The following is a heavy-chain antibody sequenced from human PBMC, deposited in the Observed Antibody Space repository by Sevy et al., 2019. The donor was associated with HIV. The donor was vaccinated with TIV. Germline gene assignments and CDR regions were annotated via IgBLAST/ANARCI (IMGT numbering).Heavy chain of an antibody. V-gene: IGHV3-21*01. CDR1: GFTFSAST. D-gene: IGHD6-19*01. J-gene: IGHJ4*02. CDR3: ARGASVAGRGGFDF. CDR2: ISSSGSYI. Sequence: GGSLRLSCAASGFTFSASTINWVRQAPGKGLECISSISSSGSYIYYADSVKGRFTISRDNAKSSLYLQLNGLRAEDTAVYYCARGASVAGRGGFDFWGQGTLVTVSS.